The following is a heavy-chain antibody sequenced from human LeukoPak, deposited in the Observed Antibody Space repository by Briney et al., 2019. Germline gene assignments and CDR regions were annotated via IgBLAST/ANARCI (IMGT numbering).Heavy chain of an antibody. J-gene: IGHJ6*03. V-gene: IGHV1-69*06. Sequence: GSSVKVSCKASGGTLNSYVISWVRQAPGQGLEWMGGIIPISGTTNYAQKFQGRVTITADKSTSTAYMELSRLRSDDTAVYYCAREAAMVRGVYYYYMDVWGKGTTVTISS. CDR2: IIPISGTT. D-gene: IGHD3-10*01. CDR1: GGTLNSYV. CDR3: AREAAMVRGVYYYYMDV.